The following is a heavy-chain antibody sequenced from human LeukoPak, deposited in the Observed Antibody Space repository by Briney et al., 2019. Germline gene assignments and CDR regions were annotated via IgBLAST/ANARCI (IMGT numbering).Heavy chain of an antibody. J-gene: IGHJ5*02. V-gene: IGHV1-2*02. Sequence: GASVKVSCKASGYTFSGYYMHWVRQAPGQGLEWMGWINPNSGGTNYAQKFQGRVTMTRDTSISAAYMDLSSLTSDDTAVYYCARGGTICSGGDCFLNWLDPWGQGTPVTVSS. D-gene: IGHD2-21*02. CDR1: GYTFSGYY. CDR2: INPNSGGT. CDR3: ARGGTICSGGDCFLNWLDP.